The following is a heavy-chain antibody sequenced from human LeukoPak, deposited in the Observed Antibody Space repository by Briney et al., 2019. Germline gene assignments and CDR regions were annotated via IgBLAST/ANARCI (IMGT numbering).Heavy chain of an antibody. CDR2: ISSSSSYI. J-gene: IGHJ4*02. Sequence: GGSLRLSCAASGFTFSSYSMNWVRQAPGKGLEWVSSISSSSSYIYYADSVKGRFTISRDNAKNSLYLQMNSLRAEDTAVYYCARGSCSGGSRYSCNHWGQGTLVTVSS. D-gene: IGHD2-15*01. V-gene: IGHV3-21*01. CDR1: GFTFSSYS. CDR3: ARGSCSGGSRYSCNH.